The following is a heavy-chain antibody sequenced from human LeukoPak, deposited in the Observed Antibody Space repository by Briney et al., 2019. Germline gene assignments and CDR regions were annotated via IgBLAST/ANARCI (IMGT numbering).Heavy chain of an antibody. CDR2: IIPIFGTA. J-gene: IGHJ6*03. Sequence: SSVKVSCKASGGTFSSYAISWVRQAPGQGLEWMGGIIPIFGTANYAQKFQGRVTITTEESTTTAYMELSSLRSEDKDVYYCARTVPAASYYYYYMDVWGKGTTVTVSS. CDR3: ARTVPAASYYYYYMDV. CDR1: GGTFSSYA. V-gene: IGHV1-69*05. D-gene: IGHD2-2*01.